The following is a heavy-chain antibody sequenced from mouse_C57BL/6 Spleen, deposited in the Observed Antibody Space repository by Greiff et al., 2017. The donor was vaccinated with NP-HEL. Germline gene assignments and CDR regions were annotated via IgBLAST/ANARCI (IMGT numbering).Heavy chain of an antibody. CDR1: GYAFSSSW. D-gene: IGHD1-1*01. Sequence: VQLQQSGPELVKPGASVKISCKASGYAFSSSWMNWVKQRPGKGLEWIGRIYPGDGDTNYNGKFTGKATLTADKSSSTAYMQLSSLTSEDSAVYFCARFYGSAWFAYWGQGTLVTVSA. J-gene: IGHJ3*01. V-gene: IGHV1-82*01. CDR2: IYPGDGDT. CDR3: ARFYGSAWFAY.